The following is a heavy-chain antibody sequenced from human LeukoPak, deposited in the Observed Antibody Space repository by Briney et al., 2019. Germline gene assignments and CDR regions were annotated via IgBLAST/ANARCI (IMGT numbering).Heavy chain of an antibody. CDR2: IIPILGVA. D-gene: IGHD6-13*01. CDR1: GYTFTGYY. CDR3: VDLPDGQQLSSSGY. Sequence: SVKVSCKASGYTFTGYYMHWMRQAPGQGLEWMGRIIPILGVANYAQKFQGRVTITADKSTSTAYMELSSLRSEDTVVYYCVDLPDGQQLSSSGYWGQGTLVTVSS. V-gene: IGHV1-69*02. J-gene: IGHJ4*02.